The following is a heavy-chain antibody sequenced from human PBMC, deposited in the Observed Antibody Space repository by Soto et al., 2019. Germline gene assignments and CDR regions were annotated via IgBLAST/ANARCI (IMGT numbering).Heavy chain of an antibody. CDR1: GYTFTSYG. V-gene: IGHV1-18*04. CDR2: ISARKVNP. J-gene: IGHJ6*04. Sequence: QGQLVQSGAEVKKPGASVMVSCKASGYTFTSYGISWVRQAPGQGLGWMGWISARKVNPKYVQKFQGRATLTTDTSTRTAYMELRSLRSDDTAVYYCAREILSPDFYFHGMDVWGKGTTVTVSS. CDR3: AREILSPDFYFHGMDV. D-gene: IGHD2-15*01.